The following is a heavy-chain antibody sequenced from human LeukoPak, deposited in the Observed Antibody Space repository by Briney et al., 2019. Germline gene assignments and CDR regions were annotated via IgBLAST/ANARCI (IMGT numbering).Heavy chain of an antibody. CDR3: VRHFSRSFLGGWFHP. V-gene: IGHV4-39*01. D-gene: IGHD2/OR15-2a*01. CDR2: IYNSVSP. Sequence: KPSDTLSLTCSVSGGSIMSYNHYWGWIRQPPGKGLEWIGSIYNSVSPYYNPSLRSRVTISAETSNNQFSVRLTSVTAADTAIYYCVRHFSRSFLGGWFHPWGQGSLVTVSS. J-gene: IGHJ5*02. CDR1: GGSIMSYNHY.